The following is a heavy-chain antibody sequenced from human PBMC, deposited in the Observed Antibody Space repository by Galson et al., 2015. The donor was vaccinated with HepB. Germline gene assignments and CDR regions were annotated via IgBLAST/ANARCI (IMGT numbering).Heavy chain of an antibody. V-gene: IGHV3-15*01. D-gene: IGHD3-3*01. Sequence: SLRLSCAASGFTFTNAWMSWVRQATGKGLEWVGRIKSETDGGTTDYAAPVKGRFTISRDDSKNTLYLQMNSLKTEDAAVYYCTTDVAYDFWSGYRYFDLWGRGTLVTVSS. CDR3: TTDVAYDFWSGYRYFDL. CDR2: IKSETDGGTT. CDR1: GFTFTNAW. J-gene: IGHJ2*01.